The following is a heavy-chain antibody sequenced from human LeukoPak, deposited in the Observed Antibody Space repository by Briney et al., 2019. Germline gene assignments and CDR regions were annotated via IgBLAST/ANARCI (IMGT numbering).Heavy chain of an antibody. D-gene: IGHD3-22*01. CDR3: ARDYDSSGYGAFDI. J-gene: IGHJ3*02. V-gene: IGHV1-69*04. CDR1: GGTFISYA. CDR2: IIPILGIA. Sequence: SVKVSCKASGGTFISYAISWVRQAPGQGLEWMGRIIPILGIANYAQKFQGRVTITADKSTSTAYMELSSLRSEDTAVYYCARDYDSSGYGAFDIWGQGTMVTVSS.